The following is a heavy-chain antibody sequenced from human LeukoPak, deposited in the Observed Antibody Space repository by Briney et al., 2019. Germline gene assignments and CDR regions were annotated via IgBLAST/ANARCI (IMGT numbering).Heavy chain of an antibody. Sequence: PGGSLRLSCAASGFTVSSNYMSWVRQAPGKGLEWVSVIYSGGSTYYADSVKGRFTISRDNSKNTLYPQMNSLRAEDTAVYYCARTVHSSSHPLDYWGQGTLVTVSS. V-gene: IGHV3-53*01. J-gene: IGHJ4*02. CDR1: GFTVSSNY. CDR3: ARTVHSSSHPLDY. CDR2: IYSGGST. D-gene: IGHD6-6*01.